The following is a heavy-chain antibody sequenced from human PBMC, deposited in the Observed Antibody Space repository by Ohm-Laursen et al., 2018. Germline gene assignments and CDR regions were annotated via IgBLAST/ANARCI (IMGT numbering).Heavy chain of an antibody. CDR1: GFSLSNARMG. V-gene: IGHV2-26*01. Sequence: TQTLTLTCTVSGFSLSNARMGVSWIRQPPGKALEWLAHIFLNDEKSYSTSLKSRLTISKDTSKSQVVLTMTNMDPVDTATYYCARMIVIVPAAILRSGWFDPWGQGTLVTVSS. D-gene: IGHD2-2*01. CDR2: IFLNDEK. J-gene: IGHJ5*02. CDR3: ARMIVIVPAAILRSGWFDP.